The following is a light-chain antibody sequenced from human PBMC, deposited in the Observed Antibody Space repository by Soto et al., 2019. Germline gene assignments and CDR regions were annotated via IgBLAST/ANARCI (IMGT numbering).Light chain of an antibody. CDR1: QSINSN. Sequence: EIVMTQSPATLSVSPGERATLSCRASQSINSNLAWYQQKPGQTPRLLIYGASTRATGIPARFNGSGSGTDFTLTISSLQSEDFAVYYCQQYNNWWTFGQGTKVEIK. CDR3: QQYNNWWT. V-gene: IGKV3-15*01. J-gene: IGKJ1*01. CDR2: GAS.